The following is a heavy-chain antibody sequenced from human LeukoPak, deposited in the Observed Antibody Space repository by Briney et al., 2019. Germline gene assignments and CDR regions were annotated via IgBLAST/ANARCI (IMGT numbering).Heavy chain of an antibody. V-gene: IGHV4-34*01. CDR2: INHSGST. Sequence: PGGSLRLSCAASGFTFSSYSMNWVRQPPGKGLEWIGEINHSGSTNYNPSLKSRVTISVDTSKNQFSLKLSSVTAADTAVYYCARTRIYRPFLDYWGQGTLVTVSS. CDR3: ARTRIYRPFLDY. CDR1: GFTFSSYS. D-gene: IGHD2/OR15-2a*01. J-gene: IGHJ4*02.